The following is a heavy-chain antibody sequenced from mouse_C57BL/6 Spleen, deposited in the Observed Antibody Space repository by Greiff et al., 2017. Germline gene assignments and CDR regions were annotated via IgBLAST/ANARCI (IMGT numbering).Heavy chain of an antibody. CDR1: GFTFSSYA. Sequence: EVMLVESGGGLVKPGGSLKLSCAASGFTFSSYAMSWVRQTPEQRLEWVATISDGGSYTYYPDNVKGRFTISRDNAKNNLYLQMSHLKSEDTAMYYCARDTTVVAKPYFDYWGQGTTLTVSS. CDR3: ARDTTVVAKPYFDY. D-gene: IGHD1-1*01. J-gene: IGHJ2*01. V-gene: IGHV5-4*01. CDR2: ISDGGSYT.